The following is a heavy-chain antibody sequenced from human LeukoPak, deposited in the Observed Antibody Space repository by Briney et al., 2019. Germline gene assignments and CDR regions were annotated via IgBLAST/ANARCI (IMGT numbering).Heavy chain of an antibody. J-gene: IGHJ2*01. CDR3: ARGRQMSINWYFDL. CDR2: MNPKSGST. V-gene: IGHV1-8*03. D-gene: IGHD3-10*01. Sequence: ASVTVSCKTSGYTFTAHDIFWVRQAAGQGLEWMGWMNPKSGSTAYAQKVQGRVTFTRNTSITTAYLDLTNLRYEDTAMYCWARGRQMSINWYFDLWGRGTQVTVAS. CDR1: GYTFTAHD.